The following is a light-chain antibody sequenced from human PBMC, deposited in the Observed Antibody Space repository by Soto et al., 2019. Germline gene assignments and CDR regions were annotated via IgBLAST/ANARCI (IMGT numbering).Light chain of an antibody. CDR3: QQYGTSPLT. V-gene: IGKV3-20*01. Sequence: EIVLTQSPGTLSLSPGERATLSCRASQSVGSTYLAWYQQKPGQAPKLLIYGVSSRATGIPDRFSGSGSGTDFTLPLSRLEPEDFAVYYCQQYGTSPLTFGPGTKVDI. J-gene: IGKJ3*01. CDR1: QSVGSTY. CDR2: GVS.